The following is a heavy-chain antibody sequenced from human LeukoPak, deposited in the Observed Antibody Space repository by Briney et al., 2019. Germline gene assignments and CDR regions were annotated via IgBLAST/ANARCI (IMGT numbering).Heavy chain of an antibody. CDR2: INPDSGGT. V-gene: IGHV1-2*06. D-gene: IGHD3-3*01. J-gene: IGHJ6*02. CDR3: ARGGYDFVYYYYGMDV. CDR1: GYTFTGYY. Sequence: ASVKVSCKASGYTFTGYYMHWVRQAPGQGLEWMGRINPDSGGTNYAQKFQGRVTMTRDTSISTAYMELSRLRSDDTAVYYCARGGYDFVYYYYGMDVWGQGTTVTVSS.